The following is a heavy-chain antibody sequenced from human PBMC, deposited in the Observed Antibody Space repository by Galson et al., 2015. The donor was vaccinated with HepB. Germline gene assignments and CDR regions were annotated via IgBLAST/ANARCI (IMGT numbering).Heavy chain of an antibody. CDR1: GYTFASYV. D-gene: IGHD3-9*01. CDR2: ISVYNENT. J-gene: IGHJ3*02. Sequence: SVKVSCKAVGYTFASYVISWVRQAPGQGLEWVGWISVYNENTNYAQKFQGRLTLSIDSSTSTAYMDLRSLRFDDTAVYYCARRSISAFDMWGQGTVVTVSS. V-gene: IGHV1-18*04. CDR3: ARRSISAFDM.